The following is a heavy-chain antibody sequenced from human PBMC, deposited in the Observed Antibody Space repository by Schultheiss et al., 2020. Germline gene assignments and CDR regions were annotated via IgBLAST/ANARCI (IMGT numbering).Heavy chain of an antibody. D-gene: IGHD2/OR15-2a*01. J-gene: IGHJ4*02. CDR2: IWYDGSNK. Sequence: GGSLRLSCAASGFTFSLYGMHWVRQAPGKGLEWVAVIWYDGSNKYYADSVKGRFTISRDSSKKTLYLQMNSLRAEDTAIYYCAKDRYCDSSRCPFDYWGQGTLVTVSS. CDR1: GFTFSLYG. CDR3: AKDRYCDSSRCPFDY. V-gene: IGHV3-33*06.